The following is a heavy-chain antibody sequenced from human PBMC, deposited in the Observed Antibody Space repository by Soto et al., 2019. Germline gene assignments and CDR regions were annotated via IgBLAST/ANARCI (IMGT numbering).Heavy chain of an antibody. V-gene: IGHV4-59*01. CDR2: VYYSGST. CDR1: GGSISSYY. CDR3: ARGYYDSSGQSNTFDI. J-gene: IGHJ3*02. Sequence: SETLSLTCTVSGGSISSYYWSWIRQSPGKGLEWIGYVYYSGSTNYNPSLKSRVTISVDTSKNQFSLKLSSVTAADTAVYYCARGYYDSSGQSNTFDIWGQGTMVTVSS. D-gene: IGHD3-22*01.